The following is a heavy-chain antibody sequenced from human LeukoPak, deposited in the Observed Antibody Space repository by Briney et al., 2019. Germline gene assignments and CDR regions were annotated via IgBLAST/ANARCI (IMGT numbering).Heavy chain of an antibody. CDR1: GSTFSSYG. CDR3: AKDRSYYASRTYPDY. V-gene: IGHV3-23*01. Sequence: GGSLRLSCAASGSTFSSYGMHWVRQAPGKGLEWVSTISGSGGTTHYADSVKGRLTISRDNSKNTLYLQMNSLRVEDTALYYCAKDRSYYASRTYPDYWGQGTLVTVSS. CDR2: ISGSGGTT. D-gene: IGHD3-10*01. J-gene: IGHJ4*02.